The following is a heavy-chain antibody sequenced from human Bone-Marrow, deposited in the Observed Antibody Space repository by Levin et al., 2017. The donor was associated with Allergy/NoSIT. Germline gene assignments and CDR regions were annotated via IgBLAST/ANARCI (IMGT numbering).Heavy chain of an antibody. V-gene: IGHV3-30*03. Sequence: PGGSLRLSCVGSGFIFSSNGVHWVRQAPGKGLDWVAVTSYDGSRHYYADSVKGRFTVSRDNSKNTVYLQMNSLTVEDAGLYFCARDQGSGVMGPLDFWGQGTLVTVSS. CDR3: ARDQGSGVMGPLDF. CDR2: TSYDGSRH. CDR1: GFIFSSNG. D-gene: IGHD2-8*01. J-gene: IGHJ4*02.